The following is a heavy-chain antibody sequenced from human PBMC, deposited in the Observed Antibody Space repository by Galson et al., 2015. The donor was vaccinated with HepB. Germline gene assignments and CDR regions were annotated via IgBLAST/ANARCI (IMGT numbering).Heavy chain of an antibody. Sequence: SVKVSCKASGYTFTSYDINWVRQATGQGLEWMGWMNPNSGNTGYAQKFQGRVTMTRNTSISTAYMELSSLRSEDTAVYYCARGGRLLWYDFWSGYYSSWFDPWGQGTLVTVSS. CDR1: GYTFTSYD. V-gene: IGHV1-8*01. CDR2: MNPNSGNT. CDR3: ARGGRLLWYDFWSGYYSSWFDP. J-gene: IGHJ5*02. D-gene: IGHD3-3*01.